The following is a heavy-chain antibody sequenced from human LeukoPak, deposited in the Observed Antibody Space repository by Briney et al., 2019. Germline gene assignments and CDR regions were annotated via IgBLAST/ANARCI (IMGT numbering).Heavy chain of an antibody. V-gene: IGHV3-30*02. CDR2: MQNDGSEQ. J-gene: IGHJ4*02. CDR3: VRGFDYGFHY. D-gene: IGHD4-17*01. CDR1: GFSISRSA. Sequence: GGSLRLSCAASGFSISRSAMDWVRHAPGKGLEWVAFMQNDGSEQWYADSVKGRVIISRDISKNTLHLQMNSLRIEDTGIYHCVRGFDYGFHYWGQGTLVSVSS.